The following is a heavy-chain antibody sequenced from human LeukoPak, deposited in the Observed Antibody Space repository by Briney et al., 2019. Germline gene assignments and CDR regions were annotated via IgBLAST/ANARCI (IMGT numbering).Heavy chain of an antibody. CDR2: ISSSSSYI. D-gene: IGHD6-13*01. J-gene: IGHJ4*02. CDR3: AREGIAAAGTGGDY. V-gene: IGHV3-21*01. Sequence: PGGSLRLSCAASGFTFSSYGMHWVRQAPGKGLEWVSSISSSSSYIYYADSVKGRFTISRDNAKNSLYLQMNSLRAEDTAVYYCAREGIAAAGTGGDYWGQGTLVTVSS. CDR1: GFTFSSYG.